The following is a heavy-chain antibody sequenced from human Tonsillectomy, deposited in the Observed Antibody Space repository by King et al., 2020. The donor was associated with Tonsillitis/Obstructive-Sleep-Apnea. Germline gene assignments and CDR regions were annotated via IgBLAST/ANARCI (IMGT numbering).Heavy chain of an antibody. J-gene: IGHJ4*02. CDR3: ARGYSRTWYFDY. CDR2: IYSSGST. D-gene: IGHD6-13*01. Sequence: VQLQESGPGLVKPSETLSLTCTVSGGSISSYYWSWIRQPPGKGLEWIGYIYSSGSTNYNPSLKSRVTMSVDTSKNQFSLKLSPVTAADTAVYYCARGYSRTWYFDYWGQGTLVTVSS. V-gene: IGHV4-59*01. CDR1: GGSISSYY.